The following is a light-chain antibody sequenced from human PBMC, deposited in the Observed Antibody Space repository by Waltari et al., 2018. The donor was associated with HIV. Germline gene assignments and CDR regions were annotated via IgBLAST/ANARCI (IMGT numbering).Light chain of an antibody. CDR2: EVS. V-gene: IGLV2-23*02. CDR1: SSDGGGYNL. CDR3: CSYAGSSTSWV. J-gene: IGLJ3*02. Sequence: QSALTQPASVSGSPGQSITISCTGTSSDGGGYNLVSGYQQPPGKAPKLMIYEVSKRPSGVSNRFSGSKSGNTASLTISGLQAEDEADYYCCSYAGSSTSWVFGGGTKLTVL.